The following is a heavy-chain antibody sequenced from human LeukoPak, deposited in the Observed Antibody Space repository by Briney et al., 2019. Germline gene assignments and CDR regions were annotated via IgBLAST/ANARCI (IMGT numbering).Heavy chain of an antibody. Sequence: SVKVSCKASGGTFSSYAISWVRQAPGQGLEWMGGIIPIFGTANYAQKFQGRVTITADESTSTAYMELSSLRSDDTAVYYCAREVTHHVYYGMDVWGQGTTVTVSS. V-gene: IGHV1-69*01. D-gene: IGHD4-23*01. CDR3: AREVTHHVYYGMDV. CDR1: GGTFSSYA. J-gene: IGHJ6*02. CDR2: IIPIFGTA.